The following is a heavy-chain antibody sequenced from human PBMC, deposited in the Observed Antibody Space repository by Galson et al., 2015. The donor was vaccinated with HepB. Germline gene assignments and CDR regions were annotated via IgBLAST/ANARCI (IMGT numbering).Heavy chain of an antibody. CDR2: IRRKTEGETT. CDR3: TTYQLPAQ. V-gene: IGHV3-15*01. Sequence: SLRLSCAASGFTFSNVWMSWVRQAPGKGLGWVGRIRRKTEGETTDYAAPVRGRFTISRDDSINTLFLQMNNLETGDTAVYFCTTYQLPAQWGQGTLVTVSS. CDR1: GFTFSNVW. D-gene: IGHD2-2*01. J-gene: IGHJ4*02.